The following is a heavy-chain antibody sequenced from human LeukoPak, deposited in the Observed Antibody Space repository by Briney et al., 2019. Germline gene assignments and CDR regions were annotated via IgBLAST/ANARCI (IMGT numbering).Heavy chain of an antibody. D-gene: IGHD5-24*01. CDR1: GFTLSTYS. Sequence: PGGSLRLSCTVSGFTLSTYSLNWVRRAPGKGLEWVSLMTNSRSYYADSVKGRFTISRDNAKNSLDLVMSSLRVDDTAVYYCARDRGDGTQSPFSWGQGTVATVAS. V-gene: IGHV3-21*01. CDR3: ARDRGDGTQSPFS. CDR2: MTNSRSY. J-gene: IGHJ4*02.